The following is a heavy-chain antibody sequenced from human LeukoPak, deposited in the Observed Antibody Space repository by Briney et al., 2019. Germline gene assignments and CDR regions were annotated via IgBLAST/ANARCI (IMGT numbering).Heavy chain of an antibody. CDR3: AKESDRFKYCSGDTCSAGPFDY. V-gene: IGHV4-61*02. D-gene: IGHD2-15*01. CDR2: IYTSGST. Sequence: PSQTLSLTCTVSGGSISSGSYYWSWIRQPAGKGLEWIGRIYTSGSTNYNPSLKSRVTISVDTSKNQFSLKLSSVTAADTAVYYCAKESDRFKYCSGDTCSAGPFDYWGQGTLVTVSS. CDR1: GGSISSGSYY. J-gene: IGHJ4*02.